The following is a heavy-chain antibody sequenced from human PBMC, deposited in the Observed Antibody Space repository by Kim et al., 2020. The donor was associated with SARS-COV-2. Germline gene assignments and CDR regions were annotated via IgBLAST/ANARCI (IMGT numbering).Heavy chain of an antibody. Sequence: GGSLRLSCAASGFTFSSYAMHWVRQAPGKGLEWVAVISYDGSNKYYADSVKGRFTISRDNSKNTLYLQMNSLRAEDTAVYYCARGYYYDSSGYKDAFDIWGQGTMVTVSS. V-gene: IGHV3-30-3*01. D-gene: IGHD3-22*01. J-gene: IGHJ3*02. CDR3: ARGYYYDSSGYKDAFDI. CDR1: GFTFSSYA. CDR2: ISYDGSNK.